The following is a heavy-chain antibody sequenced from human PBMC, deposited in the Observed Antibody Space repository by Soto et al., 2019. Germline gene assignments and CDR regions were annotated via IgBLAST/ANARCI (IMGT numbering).Heavy chain of an antibody. CDR3: AHRGGIRALDV. Sequence: QITLKESGPTLVKPTQTLTLTCTFSGFSLTTTEVGVGWIRQPPGKALECLALIYWDDDKHYSPSLKSRLTXTTXTSNNQVVLTMTNMDPVDTGTYYGAHRGGIRALDVRGQGTTVTVSS. CDR2: IYWDDDK. V-gene: IGHV2-5*02. CDR1: GFSLTTTEVG. J-gene: IGHJ6*02.